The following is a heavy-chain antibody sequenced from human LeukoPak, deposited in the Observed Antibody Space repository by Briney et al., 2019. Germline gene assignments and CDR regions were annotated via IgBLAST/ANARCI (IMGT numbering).Heavy chain of an antibody. J-gene: IGHJ5*02. D-gene: IGHD6-13*01. Sequence: SETLSLTCNVSGGSISNYYCSSIRQPPGKGLEWIGYLYYSGTANYNPSLKGRVTISGDTSKNQFSLKLASVTAADTAIYYCAREESSSWYNWFDPWGQGTLVTVSS. CDR1: GGSISNYY. V-gene: IGHV4-59*01. CDR2: LYYSGTA. CDR3: AREESSSWYNWFDP.